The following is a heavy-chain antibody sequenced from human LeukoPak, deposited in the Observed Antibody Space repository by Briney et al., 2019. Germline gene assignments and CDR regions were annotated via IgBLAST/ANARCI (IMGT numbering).Heavy chain of an antibody. CDR3: ARDLGAAAGFFDY. CDR2: IYSGGDT. Sequence: GGSLRLSCAASGFTVSSSYMSWVRQGPGKGLGWVSFIYSGGDTYYADSVKDRFIISRDSSENTLYLQMNSLRAEDTAVYFCARDLGAAAGFFDYWGQGTLVTVTS. J-gene: IGHJ4*02. CDR1: GFTVSSSY. V-gene: IGHV3-66*01. D-gene: IGHD6-13*01.